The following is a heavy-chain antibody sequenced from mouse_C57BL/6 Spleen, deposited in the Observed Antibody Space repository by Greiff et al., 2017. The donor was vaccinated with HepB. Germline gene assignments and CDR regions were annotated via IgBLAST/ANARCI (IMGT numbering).Heavy chain of an antibody. CDR1: GYSFTGYY. V-gene: IGHV1-42*01. D-gene: IGHD4-1*01. Sequence: EVKLVESGPELVKSGASVKISCKASGYSFTGYYMNWVKQSPEKSLEWIGEINPSTGGTTYNQKFKAKATLTVDKSSSTAYMPLKSLTSEDSAVYYCAINWDGVYFDVWGTGTTVTVSS. CDR3: AINWDGVYFDV. J-gene: IGHJ1*03. CDR2: INPSTGGT.